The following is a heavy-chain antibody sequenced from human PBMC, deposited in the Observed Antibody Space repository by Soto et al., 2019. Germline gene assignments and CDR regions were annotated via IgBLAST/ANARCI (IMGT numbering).Heavy chain of an antibody. Sequence: PSETLSLTCTVSGGSISSTTYSWGWIRQPPGKGLEWIGSMYYSGNTYSNPSLQSRVNISVDTSNNQFSLKLNSVTAADTSEYYCARHGGKLGRTGTMGNFVYWGQGSLVTVSS. J-gene: IGHJ4*02. CDR2: MYYSGNT. V-gene: IGHV4-39*01. CDR3: ARHGGKLGRTGTMGNFVY. CDR1: GGSISSTTYS. D-gene: IGHD1-1*01.